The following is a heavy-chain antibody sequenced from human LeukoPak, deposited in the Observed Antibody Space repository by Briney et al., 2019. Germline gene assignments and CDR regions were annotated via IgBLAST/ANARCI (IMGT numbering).Heavy chain of an antibody. CDR3: ARAWGHSSSWYRVDY. CDR2: FYYTGST. Sequence: SETLSLTCTVSGASISSHYWSWIRQTPGEGLEWIGFFYYTGSTNYNPSLKSRVTISVDTSKNQLSLKLSSVTAADTAVYYCARAWGHSSSWYRVDYWGQGTLVTVSS. D-gene: IGHD6-13*01. J-gene: IGHJ4*02. CDR1: GASISSHY. V-gene: IGHV4-59*11.